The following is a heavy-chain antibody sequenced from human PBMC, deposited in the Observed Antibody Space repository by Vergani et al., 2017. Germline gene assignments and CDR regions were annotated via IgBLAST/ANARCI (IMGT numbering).Heavy chain of an antibody. CDR3: ARVLGLSSSCHGY. CDR2: INPNSGGT. Sequence: QVQLVESGAEVKKPGSSVKVSCKASGGTFSSYAISWVRQAPGQGLEWMGGINPNSGGTNYAQKFQGRVTMTRDTSISTAYMELSRLRSDDTAVYYCARVLGLSSSCHGYWGQGTLVTVSS. CDR1: GGTFSSYA. V-gene: IGHV1-2*02. D-gene: IGHD6-13*01. J-gene: IGHJ4*02.